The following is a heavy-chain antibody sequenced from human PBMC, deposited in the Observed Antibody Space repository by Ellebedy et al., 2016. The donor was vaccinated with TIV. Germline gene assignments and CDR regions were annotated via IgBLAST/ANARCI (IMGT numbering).Heavy chain of an antibody. CDR1: GGSFSNYG. CDR3: ARAPTYYVDFNGYYLDY. J-gene: IGHJ4*02. Sequence: SVKVSCKASGGSFSNYGISWVRQAPGQGLEWMGGIIPSFGTANYAQKFQGRVTITADESTTTTYVELSSLRSEDTAVYYCARAPTYYVDFNGYYLDYWGQGTLVTVSS. CDR2: IIPSFGTA. D-gene: IGHD3-22*01. V-gene: IGHV1-69*13.